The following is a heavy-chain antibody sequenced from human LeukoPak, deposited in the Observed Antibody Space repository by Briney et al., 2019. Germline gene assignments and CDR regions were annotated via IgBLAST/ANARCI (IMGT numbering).Heavy chain of an antibody. D-gene: IGHD3-16*01. J-gene: IGHJ4*02. CDR1: GFTFNKNW. CDR2: INEDGNER. Sequence: GGSLRLSCAASGFTFNKNWMTWVRQAPGQGLEWVADINEDGNERYYDYSVKGRFTITRDNAKNSLYLQMNSLRAEDTAVYYCTKEALGRAGHSYFDYWGQGTLVTVSS. V-gene: IGHV3-7*03. CDR3: TKEALGRAGHSYFDY.